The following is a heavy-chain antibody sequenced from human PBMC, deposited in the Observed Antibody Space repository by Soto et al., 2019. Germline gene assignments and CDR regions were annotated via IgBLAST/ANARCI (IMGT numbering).Heavy chain of an antibody. J-gene: IGHJ6*02. Sequence: SETLSLTXTVSGGSISSGGYYWSWIRQHPGKGLEWIGYIYYSGSTYYNPSLKSRVTISVDTSKNQFSLKLSSVTAADTAVYYCARDPGGILGMDVWGQGTTVTVSS. CDR2: IYYSGST. CDR3: ARDPGGILGMDV. D-gene: IGHD3-16*01. V-gene: IGHV4-31*02. CDR1: GGSISSGGYY.